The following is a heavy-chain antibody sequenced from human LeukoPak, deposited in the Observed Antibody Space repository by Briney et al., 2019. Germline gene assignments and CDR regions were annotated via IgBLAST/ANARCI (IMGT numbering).Heavy chain of an antibody. Sequence: GGSLRLSCAASGFPLSAYWMHWVRQAPGKGLVWVSRSDGRSTTYADSVKGRFTFSRDNSKNTFYLQMNSLRAEDTAVYYCARDDYNRLWGQGTLVTVSS. CDR3: ARDDYNRL. CDR1: GFPLSAYW. J-gene: IGHJ4*01. V-gene: IGHV3-74*01. D-gene: IGHD4-11*01. CDR2: SDGRST.